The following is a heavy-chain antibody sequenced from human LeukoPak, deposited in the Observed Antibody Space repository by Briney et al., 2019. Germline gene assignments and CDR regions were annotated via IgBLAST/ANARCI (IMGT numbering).Heavy chain of an antibody. CDR2: ISFDGRNK. D-gene: IGHD3-10*02. CDR3: AELGITMIGGV. Sequence: GGSLRLSCAASGFTFSSYAMHWVRQAPGKGLEWVAVISFDGRNKYYADSVKGRFTISRDNFKNTLDLQMNSLRAEDTAVYYCAELGITMIGGVWGKGTTVTISS. CDR1: GFTFSSYA. V-gene: IGHV3-30*04. J-gene: IGHJ6*04.